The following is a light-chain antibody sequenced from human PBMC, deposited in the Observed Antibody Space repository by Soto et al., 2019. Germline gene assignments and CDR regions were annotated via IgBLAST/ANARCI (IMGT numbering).Light chain of an antibody. J-gene: IGLJ1*01. CDR3: SAWDNSLNRYV. Sequence: QSVLTQPLSVSASPGQRVTISCSGGSSNIGSNTFAWYQHLPGTAPPRLIFTAGQRPSGVPGRFSGSTSGTAASLAISGLQSEDEGDYYCSAWDNSLNRYVFGPGTKLTVL. CDR1: SSNIGSNT. V-gene: IGLV1-44*01. CDR2: TAG.